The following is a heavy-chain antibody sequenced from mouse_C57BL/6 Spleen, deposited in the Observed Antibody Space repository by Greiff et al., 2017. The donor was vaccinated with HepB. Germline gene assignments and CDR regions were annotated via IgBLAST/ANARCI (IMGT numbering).Heavy chain of an antibody. CDR1: GYTFTSYG. D-gene: IGHD2-4*01. V-gene: IGHV1-81*01. Sequence: VQLQQSGAELARPGASVKLSCKASGYTFTSYGISWVKQRTGQGLEWIGEIYPRSGNTYYNEKFKGKATLTADKSSSTAYMELRSLTSEDSAVYFCARSRNDDYDEGAWFAYWGQGTLVTVSA. J-gene: IGHJ3*01. CDR2: IYPRSGNT. CDR3: ARSRNDDYDEGAWFAY.